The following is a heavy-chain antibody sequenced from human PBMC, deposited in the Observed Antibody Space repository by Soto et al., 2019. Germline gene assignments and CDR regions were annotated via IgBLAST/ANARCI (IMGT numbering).Heavy chain of an antibody. V-gene: IGHV3-23*01. CDR2: ISGSGGST. D-gene: IGHD6-19*01. J-gene: IGHJ3*02. CDR1: GFTFSTYG. CDR3: AKGYSSGWYGASNGFDI. Sequence: LRLSCAASGFTFSTYGMSWVRQAPGKGLEWVSAISGSGGSTYYADSVKGRFTISRDNSKNTLYLQMNSLRAEDTAVYYCAKGYSSGWYGASNGFDIWGQGTMVTVSS.